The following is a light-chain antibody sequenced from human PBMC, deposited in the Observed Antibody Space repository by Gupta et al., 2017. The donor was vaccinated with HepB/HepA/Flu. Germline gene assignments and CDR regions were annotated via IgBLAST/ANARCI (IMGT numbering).Light chain of an antibody. J-gene: IGLJ3*02. CDR1: TGAGTSGDY. Sequence: QAVLTQEPSLTVSPGGTVTLTCGSSTGAGTSGDYPYWFQQNPGQDPRILMYDTSNTHAWTPSRFSGSSRAGNADMTLSGAETEEEDEYYSLHSYSGAGVFGGGKKLTVL. CDR3: LHSYSGAGV. CDR2: DTS. V-gene: IGLV7-46*01.